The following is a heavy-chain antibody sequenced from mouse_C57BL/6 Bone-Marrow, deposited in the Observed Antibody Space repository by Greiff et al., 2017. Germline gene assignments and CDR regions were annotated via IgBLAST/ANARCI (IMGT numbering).Heavy chain of an antibody. Sequence: QVQLQQPGAELVKPGASVKLSCKASGYTFTSYWMQWVKQRPGQGLEWIGEIDPSDSYTNYNQKFKGKATLTVDTSSSTAYMQLSSLTSEDSAVYYCARYYALYYAMDYWCQGTSVTVSS. D-gene: IGHD1-1*02. J-gene: IGHJ4*01. CDR3: ARYYALYYAMDY. CDR2: IDPSDSYT. CDR1: GYTFTSYW. V-gene: IGHV1-50*01.